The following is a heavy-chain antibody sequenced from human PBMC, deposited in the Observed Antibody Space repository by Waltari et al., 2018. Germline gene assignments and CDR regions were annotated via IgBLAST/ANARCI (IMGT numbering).Heavy chain of an antibody. J-gene: IGHJ4*02. CDR2: IYHSGSN. V-gene: IGHV4-38-2*01. D-gene: IGHD3-9*01. CDR3: ARTYYDILTGSPLDY. CDR1: GYSISSGYY. Sequence: QVQLQESGPGLVKPSETLSLTCAVSGYSISSGYYWGWIRQPPGKGLEWIGSIYHSGSNYYNPSLKSRVTISVDTSKNQFSLKLSSVTAADTAVYYCARTYYDILTGSPLDYWGQGTLVTVSS.